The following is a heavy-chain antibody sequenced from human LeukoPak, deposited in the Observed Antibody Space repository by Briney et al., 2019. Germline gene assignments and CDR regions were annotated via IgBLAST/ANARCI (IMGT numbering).Heavy chain of an antibody. Sequence: ASVKVSCKASGYTFTDFYIHWVRQAPGQGLEWMGRISPHSGGTNSAQKFQGRVAMTKDTSISTAYMDLNRLTSDDTAVYYCARDFHDGGAVAYDYWGRGALVTVSS. D-gene: IGHD6-19*01. CDR1: GYTFTDFY. J-gene: IGHJ4*02. CDR2: ISPHSGGT. V-gene: IGHV1-2*06. CDR3: ARDFHDGGAVAYDY.